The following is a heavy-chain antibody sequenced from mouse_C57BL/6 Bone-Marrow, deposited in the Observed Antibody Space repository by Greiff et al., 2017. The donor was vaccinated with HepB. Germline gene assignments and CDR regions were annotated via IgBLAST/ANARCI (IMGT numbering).Heavy chain of an antibody. CDR3: ARDNYYGSSHFDY. CDR1: GFTFSSYA. J-gene: IGHJ2*01. CDR2: ISDGGSYT. V-gene: IGHV5-4*01. Sequence: DVMLVESGGGLVKPGGSLKLSCAASGFTFSSYAMSWVRQTPEKRLEWVATISDGGSYTYYPDNVKGRFTISRDNAKNNLYLQMSHLKSEDTAMYYCARDNYYGSSHFDYWGQGTTLTVSS. D-gene: IGHD1-1*01.